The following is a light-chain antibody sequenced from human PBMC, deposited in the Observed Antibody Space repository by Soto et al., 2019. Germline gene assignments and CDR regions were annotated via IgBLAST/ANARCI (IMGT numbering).Light chain of an antibody. J-gene: IGLJ2*01. CDR1: SSDVGRYIY. CDR3: SSYAGSNILI. Sequence: QSALTQPPSASGSPGQSVTISCTGTSSDVGRYIYVSWYQQHPGKAPKLMIYEVTKRPSGVPDRFSGSKSGNTASLTVSGLQAEDEADYYCSSYAGSNILIFGGGTKLTVL. V-gene: IGLV2-8*01. CDR2: EVT.